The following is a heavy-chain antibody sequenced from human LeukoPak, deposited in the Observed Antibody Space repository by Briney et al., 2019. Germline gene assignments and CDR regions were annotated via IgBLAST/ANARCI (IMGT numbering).Heavy chain of an antibody. Sequence: ASVKVSCKASGGTFSNYAIGWVRQAPGQGLEWMGGVIPIFSTANYAQKFQGRVTITADRSTSTAYMELSSLRAEDTAVYYCAREGGFVLTVHGTSSLGELNSDFDYWGQGTLVTVSS. J-gene: IGHJ4*02. D-gene: IGHD2-8*01. CDR3: AREGGFVLTVHGTSSLGELNSDFDY. V-gene: IGHV1-69*06. CDR2: VIPIFSTA. CDR1: GGTFSNYA.